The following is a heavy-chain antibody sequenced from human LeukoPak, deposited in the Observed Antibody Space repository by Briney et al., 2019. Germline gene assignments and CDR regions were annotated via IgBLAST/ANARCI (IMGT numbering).Heavy chain of an antibody. CDR3: ARGIAVAGTRFDY. D-gene: IGHD6-19*01. V-gene: IGHV3-30-3*01. Sequence: HPGGSLRLSCAASGFTFSSYAMHWVRQAPGKGLEWVAVISYDGSNKYYADSVKGRFTISRDNSKNTLYLQMNSLRAEDTAVYYCARGIAVAGTRFDYWGQGTLVTVSS. CDR2: ISYDGSNK. J-gene: IGHJ4*02. CDR1: GFTFSSYA.